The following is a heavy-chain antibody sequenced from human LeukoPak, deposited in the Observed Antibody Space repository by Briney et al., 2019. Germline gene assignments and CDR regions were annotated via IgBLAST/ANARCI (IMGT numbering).Heavy chain of an antibody. Sequence: GGSLKISCKGSGYSLSSYWIGWVRQMPGKGLEWMGIIYPGDSDTRYSPSFEGQVTISADKSISTAYLQWSSLKASDTAMYYCARYRSGTYYFDYWGQGTLVTVSS. CDR3: ARYRSGTYYFDY. J-gene: IGHJ4*02. D-gene: IGHD3-10*01. CDR1: GYSLSSYW. CDR2: IYPGDSDT. V-gene: IGHV5-51*01.